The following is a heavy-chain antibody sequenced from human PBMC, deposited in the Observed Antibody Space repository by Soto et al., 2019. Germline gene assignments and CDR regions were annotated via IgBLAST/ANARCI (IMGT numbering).Heavy chain of an antibody. Sequence: PGESLPISCKGSGYSFTSYWISWVRQMPGKGLEWMGRIDPSDSYTNYSPSSQGHVTISADKSISTAYLQWSSLKASDTAIYYCARHSYSNNWFDPWGLGTLVTVSS. V-gene: IGHV5-10-1*01. CDR1: GYSFTSYW. CDR3: ARHSYSNNWFDP. J-gene: IGHJ5*02. CDR2: IDPSDSYT. D-gene: IGHD4-4*01.